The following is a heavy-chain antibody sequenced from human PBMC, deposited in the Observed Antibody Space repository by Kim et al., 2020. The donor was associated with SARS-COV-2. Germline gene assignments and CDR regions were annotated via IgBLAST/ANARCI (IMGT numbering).Heavy chain of an antibody. V-gene: IGHV3-23*01. J-gene: IGHJ3*02. Sequence: RFTISRDNSKNTLYLQMNSLRAEDTAVYYCAKDHPITMIVVVTNDAFDIWGQGTMVTVSS. CDR3: AKDHPITMIVVVTNDAFDI. D-gene: IGHD3-22*01.